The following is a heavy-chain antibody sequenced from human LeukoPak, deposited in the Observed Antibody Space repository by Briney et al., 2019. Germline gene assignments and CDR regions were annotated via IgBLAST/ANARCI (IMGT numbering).Heavy chain of an antibody. CDR3: AGGSGDAFDI. CDR1: GFTFSSYG. V-gene: IGHV3-33*01. CDR2: IWYDGSKK. Sequence: PGGSLRLSCAASGFTFSSYGMHWVRQAPGKGLEWVAVIWYDGSKKYYADSVKGRFTISRDNSKNTLFVQMNSLRVEDTAVYYCAGGSGDAFDIWGQGTMVIVSS. D-gene: IGHD3-10*01. J-gene: IGHJ3*02.